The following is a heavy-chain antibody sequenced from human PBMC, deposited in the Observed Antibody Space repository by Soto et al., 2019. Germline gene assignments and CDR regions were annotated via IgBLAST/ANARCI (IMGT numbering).Heavy chain of an antibody. CDR3: AREAYYDSSGYYTKRYRRVDY. CDR2: IYYSGST. Sequence: PSETLSLTCTVSGGSISSGGYYWSWIRQHPGKGLEWIGYIYYSGSTYYNPSLKSRVTISVDTSKNQFSLKLSSVTAADTAVYYCAREAYYDSSGYYTKRYRRVDYWGQGTLVTVSS. CDR1: GGSISSGGYY. D-gene: IGHD3-22*01. V-gene: IGHV4-31*03. J-gene: IGHJ4*02.